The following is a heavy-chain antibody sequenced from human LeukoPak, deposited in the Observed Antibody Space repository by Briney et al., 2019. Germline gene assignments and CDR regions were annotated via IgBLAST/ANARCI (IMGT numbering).Heavy chain of an antibody. CDR3: ARDQYYDAFDI. CDR1: GGSISSSYY. CDR2: IYYTGNT. D-gene: IGHD1-26*01. J-gene: IGHJ3*02. Sequence: SETLSLTCTVSGGSISSSYYWSWSRQPPGKGLEWIGFIYYTGNTNYNPSLKSRVTISVDTSKNQVSLKLRSVTAADTAVYYCARDQYYDAFDIWGQGTVSSSLQ. V-gene: IGHV4-59*01.